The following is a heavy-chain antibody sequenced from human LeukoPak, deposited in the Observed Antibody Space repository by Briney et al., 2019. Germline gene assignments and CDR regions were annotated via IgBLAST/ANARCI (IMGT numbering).Heavy chain of an antibody. CDR1: GGSISSGDYY. V-gene: IGHV4-30-4*08. CDR2: IYYSGST. CDR3: ARRVNSSGPKGYYYYYYYMDV. Sequence: SETLSLTCTVSGGSISSGDYYWSWIRQPPGKGLEWIGYIYYSGSTYYNPSLKSRVTISVDTSKNQFSLKLSSVTAADTAVYYCARRVNSSGPKGYYYYYYYMDVWGKGTTVTVSS. D-gene: IGHD6-19*01. J-gene: IGHJ6*03.